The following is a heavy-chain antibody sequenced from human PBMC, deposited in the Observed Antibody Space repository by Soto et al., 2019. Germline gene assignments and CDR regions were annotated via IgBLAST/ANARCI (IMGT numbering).Heavy chain of an antibody. CDR2: IYTGGTT. D-gene: IGHD3-10*01. J-gene: IGHJ6*02. Sequence: GGSLRLSCAASGFTVSRNYMNWVRQAPGKGLEWVSVIYTGGTTYYADSVKGRFTISRDSSKNTLYLQMNSLRVEDTAVYFCARDLSGGYYNFYGMDVWGQGTTVTVSS. V-gene: IGHV3-53*01. CDR1: GFTVSRNY. CDR3: ARDLSGGYYNFYGMDV.